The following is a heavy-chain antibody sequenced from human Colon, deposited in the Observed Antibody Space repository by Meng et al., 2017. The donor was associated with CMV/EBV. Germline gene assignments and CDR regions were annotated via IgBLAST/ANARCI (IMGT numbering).Heavy chain of an antibody. CDR3: ARVIQSSGVVISPFNY. CDR2: VNADNGDT. V-gene: IGHV1-18*01. J-gene: IGHJ4*02. Sequence: ASVKVSCKAYGYTFSNYGMSWVRQAPGQGPEWLGWVNADNGDTYYAQKMQDRVAMTAETSTSTAYLELRSLRSDDTAVYYGARVIQSSGVVISPFNYWGQGTMVTVSS. CDR1: GYTFSNYG. D-gene: IGHD3-3*01.